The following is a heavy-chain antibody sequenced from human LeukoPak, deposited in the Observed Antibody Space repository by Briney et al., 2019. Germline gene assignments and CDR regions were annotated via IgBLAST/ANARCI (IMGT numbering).Heavy chain of an antibody. V-gene: IGHV3-23*01. J-gene: IGHJ4*02. CDR2: ISGSGGST. D-gene: IGHD3-3*01. CDR1: GFTFSSYA. Sequence: GGSLRLSCAASGFTFSSYAMSWVRQAPGKGLEWVSAISGSGGSTYYADSVKGRFTISRDNSKNTLYLQMNSLRAEDTAAYYCAKADYDFWSGYFDYWGQGTLVTVSS. CDR3: AKADYDFWSGYFDY.